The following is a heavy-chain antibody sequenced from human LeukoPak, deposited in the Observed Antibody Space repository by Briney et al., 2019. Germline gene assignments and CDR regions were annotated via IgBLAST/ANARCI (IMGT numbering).Heavy chain of an antibody. J-gene: IGHJ4*02. CDR3: ARRPSSSGWYDY. CDR2: IYYSGST. Sequence: SETLSLTCTVSGDSFSSSYWSWIRQPPGKGLERIGYIYYSGSTNYNPSLKSRVTISVDTSKNQFSLRVSSVTAADTAVYYCARRPSSSGWYDYWGQGALVTVSS. CDR1: GDSFSSSY. V-gene: IGHV4-59*08. D-gene: IGHD6-19*01.